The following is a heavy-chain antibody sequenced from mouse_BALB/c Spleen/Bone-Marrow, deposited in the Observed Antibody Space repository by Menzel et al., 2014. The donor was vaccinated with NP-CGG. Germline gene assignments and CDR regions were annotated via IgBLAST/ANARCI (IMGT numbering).Heavy chain of an antibody. CDR3: ARDSITTVVATDY. D-gene: IGHD1-1*01. CDR1: GYTFTSYW. J-gene: IGHJ2*01. CDR2: IDPSDSYT. V-gene: IGHV1-69*02. Sequence: VQLQQSGAELVKPGASVKLSCKASGYTFTSYWMHWVKQRPGQGLEWIGEIDPSDSYTNYNQKFKGKATLTVDKSSSTAYMQLSSLTSEDSAVYDCARDSITTVVATDYWGQGTTLTVSS.